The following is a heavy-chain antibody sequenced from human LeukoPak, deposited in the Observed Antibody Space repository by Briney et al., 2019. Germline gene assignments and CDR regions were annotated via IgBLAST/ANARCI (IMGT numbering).Heavy chain of an antibody. V-gene: IGHV3-21*04. CDR3: ATDSSGYTPLGY. Sequence: PGGSLRLSCAASGFTFSSYSMNWVRQAPGKGLEWVSSISSSSSYIYYADSVKGRFTISRDNAKNSLYLQMNSLRAEDTAVYYCATDSSGYTPLGYWGQGTLVTVSS. CDR2: ISSSSSYI. CDR1: GFTFSSYS. D-gene: IGHD3-22*01. J-gene: IGHJ4*02.